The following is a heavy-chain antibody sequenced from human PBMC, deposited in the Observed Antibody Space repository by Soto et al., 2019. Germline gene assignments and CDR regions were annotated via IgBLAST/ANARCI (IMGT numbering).Heavy chain of an antibody. Sequence: VKVSCKASGYTFTSYGISWVRQAPGQGLEWMGWISAYNGNTNYAQKLQGRVTMTTDTSTSTAYMELRSLRSDDTAVYYCARGGYCSSTSCYYYYGMDVWGQGTTVTVSS. CDR2: ISAYNGNT. J-gene: IGHJ6*02. CDR3: ARGGYCSSTSCYYYYGMDV. D-gene: IGHD2-2*01. V-gene: IGHV1-18*01. CDR1: GYTFTSYG.